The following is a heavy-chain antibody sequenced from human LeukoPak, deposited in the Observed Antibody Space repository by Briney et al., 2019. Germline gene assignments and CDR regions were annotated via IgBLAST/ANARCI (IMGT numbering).Heavy chain of an antibody. J-gene: IGHJ4*02. CDR3: AKSGSYGSGSRAFYY. CDR1: GFTFSSYA. D-gene: IGHD3-10*01. CDR2: ISGSGGST. V-gene: IGHV3-23*01. Sequence: GGSLRLSCAASGFTFSSYAMSWVRQAPGKGLELVSAISGSGGSTYYADSVKGRFTISGDNSKNTLYLQMNSRRAEDRAVYYCAKSGSYGSGSRAFYYWGQGTRVTVSS.